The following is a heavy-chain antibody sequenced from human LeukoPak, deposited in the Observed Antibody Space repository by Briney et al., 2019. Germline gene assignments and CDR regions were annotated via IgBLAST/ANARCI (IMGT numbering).Heavy chain of an antibody. D-gene: IGHD3-16*01. CDR1: GGSFSGDY. Sequence: SETLSLTCAVYGGSFSGDYWSWIRQPPGKGLEWIGEINDSGSTNYNPSLKSRVTLSVDTSKNQFSLKLKSVTAADTAVFYCARRVGRGRYYLDYWGQGALVTVSS. J-gene: IGHJ4*02. CDR3: ARRVGRGRYYLDY. CDR2: INDSGST. V-gene: IGHV4-34*01.